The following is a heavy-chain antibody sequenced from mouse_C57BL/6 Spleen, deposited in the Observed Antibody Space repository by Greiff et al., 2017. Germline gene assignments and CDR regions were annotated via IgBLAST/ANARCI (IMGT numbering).Heavy chain of an antibody. V-gene: IGHV1-55*01. D-gene: IGHD1-1*01. CDR3: ARDSSSYWYFDF. CDR2: IDPGSGST. CDR1: GYTFTSYW. J-gene: IGHJ1*03. Sequence: VQLQQPGAELVKPGASVKMSCKASGYTFTSYWITWVKQRPGQGLEWIGDIDPGSGSTNYNEKFKSKATLTVDTSSTTAYMQLSSLTSADSAVYYCARDSSSYWYFDFWGTGTSVTVSS.